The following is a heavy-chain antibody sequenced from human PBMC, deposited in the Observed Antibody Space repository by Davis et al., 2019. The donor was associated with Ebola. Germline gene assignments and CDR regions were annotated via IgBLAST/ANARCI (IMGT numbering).Heavy chain of an antibody. CDR2: IDWDDDK. J-gene: IGHJ4*02. V-gene: IGHV2-70*01. CDR1: GFSLSTSGMC. D-gene: IGHD3-3*01. Sequence: SGPTLVKPTQTLTLTCTFSGFSLSTSGMCVSWIRQPPGKALEWLALIDWDDDKYYSTSLKTRLTISKDTSKNQVALTMTNMDPVDTATYYCARTLAYYDFWSGYYYRGYYFDYWGQGTLVTVSS. CDR3: ARTLAYYDFWSGYYYRGYYFDY.